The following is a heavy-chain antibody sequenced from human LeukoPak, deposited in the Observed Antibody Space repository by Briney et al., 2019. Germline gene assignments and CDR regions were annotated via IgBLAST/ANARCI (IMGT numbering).Heavy chain of an antibody. CDR2: INPNSGGT. CDR1: GYTFTGYY. J-gene: IGHJ5*02. CDR3: ARESVIGDSYALGA. V-gene: IGHV1-2*02. D-gene: IGHD5-18*01. Sequence: ASVKVPCKASGYTFTGYYMHWVRQAPGQGLEWMGWINPNSGGTNYAQKFQGRVTMTRDTSISTAYMELSRLRSDDTAVYYCARESVIGDSYALGAWGQGTLVTVSS.